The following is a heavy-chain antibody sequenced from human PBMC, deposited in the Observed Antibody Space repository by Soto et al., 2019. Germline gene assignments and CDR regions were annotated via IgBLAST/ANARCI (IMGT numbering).Heavy chain of an antibody. D-gene: IGHD2-15*01. Sequence: PGGSLRLSCSASGFTFSNYAMYWVRQAPGKGLEYVSAISSNGVSTYYAYSVKGRFTISRDNSKNTLYLQMSSQRAEDTAVYYCGKDGKLDDIVVVVRAPESFDIRGQGTMVTVSS. CDR3: GKDGKLDDIVVVVRAPESFDI. CDR2: ISSNGVST. CDR1: GFTFSNYA. J-gene: IGHJ3*02. V-gene: IGHV3-64D*06.